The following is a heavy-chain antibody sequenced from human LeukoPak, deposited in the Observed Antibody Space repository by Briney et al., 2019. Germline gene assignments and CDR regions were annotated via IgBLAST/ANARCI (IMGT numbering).Heavy chain of an antibody. CDR2: MSYDGSNK. V-gene: IGHV3-30*01. Sequence: GASLRLSCAASGFTFSSYAMHWVRQAPGKGLEWVAVMSYDGSNKYYADSVKGRFTISRDNSKNTLYLQMNSLRAEDTAVYYCARLGSSSWYSSYYYYYYYMDVWGKGTTVTVSS. CDR3: ARLGSSSWYSSYYYYYYYMDV. CDR1: GFTFSSYA. J-gene: IGHJ6*03. D-gene: IGHD6-13*01.